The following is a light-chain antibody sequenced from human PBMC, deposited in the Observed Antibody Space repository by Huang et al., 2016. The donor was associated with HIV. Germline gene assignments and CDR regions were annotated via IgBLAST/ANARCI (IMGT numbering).Light chain of an antibody. J-gene: IGKJ1*01. CDR1: QSIGSD. V-gene: IGKV3-11*01. CDR2: DAS. Sequence: EIVLTQSPATLSLSPGERATLSCRACQSIGSDLAWYQQRHRQAPRRLIYDASIRATGIPARLSGRGSGTDFTLTISSLEPEDFAVYYCQQRNNWPPWTFGQGTKVELK. CDR3: QQRNNWPPWT.